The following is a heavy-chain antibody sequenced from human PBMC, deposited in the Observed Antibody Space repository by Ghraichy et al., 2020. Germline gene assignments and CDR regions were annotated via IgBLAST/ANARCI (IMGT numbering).Heavy chain of an antibody. J-gene: IGHJ4*02. V-gene: IGHV3-23*01. CDR3: AKDRGWFSSSWYIDY. D-gene: IGHD6-13*01. CDR2: ISGGGDIT. Sequence: GGSLRLSCEGSGFTFSSHAMSWVRQPPGKGLEWVSAISGGGDITYYADSVKGRFTISRDNSKDTLYLPMKRLRAEDTAVYYCAKDRGWFSSSWYIDYWGQGALVTVSS. CDR1: GFTFSSHA.